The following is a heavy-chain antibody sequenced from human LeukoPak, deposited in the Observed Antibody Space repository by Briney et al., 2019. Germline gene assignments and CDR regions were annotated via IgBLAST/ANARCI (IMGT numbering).Heavy chain of an antibody. J-gene: IGHJ4*02. D-gene: IGHD3-10*01. CDR1: GFTFSTYA. Sequence: GGSLRLSCAASGFTFSTYAMSWVRQAPGKGLEWVSAISGSGGSTYYADSVKGRFTISRDNSKNTLYLQMNSLRAEDTAVYYCAKVNRGYYGSGSSGFFDYWGQGTLVTVSS. CDR3: AKVNRGYYGSGSSGFFDY. V-gene: IGHV3-23*01. CDR2: ISGSGGST.